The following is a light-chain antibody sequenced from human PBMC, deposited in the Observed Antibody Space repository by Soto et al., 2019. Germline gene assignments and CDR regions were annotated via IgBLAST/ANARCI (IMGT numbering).Light chain of an antibody. J-gene: IGKJ4*01. CDR1: QSVRSSY. CDR3: QQYDNSAPLS. CDR2: DGS. Sequence: EIVLTQAPAALSLSTGDRATLSCGASQSVRSSYVAWYQQKAGLAPRLLIYDGSSRASGIPDRFSGSGSGTDFTLTIGRLEPEDFALYYCQQYDNSAPLSFGGGTKV. V-gene: IGKV3D-20*01.